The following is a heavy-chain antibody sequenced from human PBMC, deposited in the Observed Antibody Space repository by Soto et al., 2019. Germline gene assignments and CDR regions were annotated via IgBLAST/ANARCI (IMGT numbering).Heavy chain of an antibody. D-gene: IGHD6-6*01. CDR1: GYTFTGYY. J-gene: IGHJ6*02. Sequence: ASVKVSCKASGYTFTGYYMHWVRQAPGQGLEWMGWINPNSGGTNYAQKFQGWVTMTRDTSISTAYMELSRLRSDDTAVYYCARDSRRSSSLYGMDVWGQGTTVTVSS. CDR2: INPNSGGT. V-gene: IGHV1-2*04. CDR3: ARDSRRSSSLYGMDV.